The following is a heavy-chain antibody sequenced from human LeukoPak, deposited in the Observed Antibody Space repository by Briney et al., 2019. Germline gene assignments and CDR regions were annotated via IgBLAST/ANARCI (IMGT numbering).Heavy chain of an antibody. CDR3: ARPLISNGSYPDY. Sequence: GESLRISCKGSGYSFTSYWIGWVRQMPGKGLEWMGIIYPGDSDTRYSPSFQGQVTISADKSISTAYLQWNSLKASDTAMYYCARPLISNGSYPDYWGQGTPVTVSS. CDR1: GYSFTSYW. D-gene: IGHD1-26*01. CDR2: IYPGDSDT. J-gene: IGHJ4*02. V-gene: IGHV5-51*01.